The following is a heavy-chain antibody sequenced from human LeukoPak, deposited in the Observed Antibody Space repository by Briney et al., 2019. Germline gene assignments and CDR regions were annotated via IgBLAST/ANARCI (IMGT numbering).Heavy chain of an antibody. J-gene: IGHJ6*02. CDR2: INSDGSST. V-gene: IGHV3-74*01. Sequence: GGSLRLSCAASGFTFSNYWMHWVRQAPGKELVWVSHINSDGSSTTYADSLKGRFTISRDNAKDTLNLQMNSLRVEDTAVYYCARGGSWGSPYGMDVWGQGTTVTVSS. D-gene: IGHD7-27*01. CDR3: ARGGSWGSPYGMDV. CDR1: GFTFSNYW.